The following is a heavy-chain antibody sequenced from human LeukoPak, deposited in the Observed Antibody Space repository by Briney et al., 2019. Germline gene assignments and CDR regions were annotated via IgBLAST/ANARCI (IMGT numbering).Heavy chain of an antibody. CDR3: VRDPVSVGAAPYFNY. J-gene: IGHJ4*02. D-gene: IGHD1-26*01. V-gene: IGHV3-21*01. CDR1: GFTFSSYS. Sequence: GGSLRLSCAASGFTFSSYSMNWVRQAPGKGLEWVSSISSSSSYISYTDSVKGRFTVSRDNAKNSLYLQMNSLRAEDTAVYYCVRDPVSVGAAPYFNYWGQGTLVTVSS. CDR2: ISSSSSYI.